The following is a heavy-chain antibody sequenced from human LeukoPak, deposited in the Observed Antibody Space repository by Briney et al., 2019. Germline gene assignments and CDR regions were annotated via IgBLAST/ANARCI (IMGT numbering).Heavy chain of an antibody. V-gene: IGHV4-39*07. CDR3: ARGSWTQLWLRDYYYYMDV. Sequence: SETLSLTCTVSGGSIGSSSYYWGWIRQPPGKGLEWIGEINHSGSTNYNPSLKSRVTISVDTSKNQFSLKLSSVTAADTAVYYCARGSWTQLWLRDYYYYMDVWGKGTTVTVSS. CDR2: INHSGST. CDR1: GGSIGSSSYY. D-gene: IGHD5-18*01. J-gene: IGHJ6*03.